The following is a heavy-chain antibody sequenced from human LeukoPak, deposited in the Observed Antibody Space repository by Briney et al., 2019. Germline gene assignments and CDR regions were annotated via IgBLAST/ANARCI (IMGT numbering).Heavy chain of an antibody. Sequence: GASVKVSCKASGGTFSSYTVSWVRQAPGQGLEWMGIINPSGGSTSYAQKFQGRVTMTRDMSTSTVYMELSSLRSEDTAVYYCARGGGNYYDSSGYYFDYWGQGTLVTVSS. D-gene: IGHD3-22*01. V-gene: IGHV1-46*01. CDR3: ARGGGNYYDSSGYYFDY. J-gene: IGHJ4*02. CDR1: GGTFSSYT. CDR2: INPSGGST.